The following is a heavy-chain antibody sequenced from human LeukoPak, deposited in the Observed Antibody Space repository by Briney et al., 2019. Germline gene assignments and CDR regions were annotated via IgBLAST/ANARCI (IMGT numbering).Heavy chain of an antibody. CDR1: GFSFHDYA. CDR3: AKDGYVWGSYRYGDY. Sequence: PGGSLRLSCAASGFSFHDYAMHWVRQAPGKGREGVSGISWNSATVAYADSVKGRFTISRDNSKNTLYLQMNSLRAEDTAVYYCAKDGYVWGSYRYGDYWGQGTLVTVSS. V-gene: IGHV3-9*01. J-gene: IGHJ4*02. CDR2: ISWNSATV. D-gene: IGHD3-16*02.